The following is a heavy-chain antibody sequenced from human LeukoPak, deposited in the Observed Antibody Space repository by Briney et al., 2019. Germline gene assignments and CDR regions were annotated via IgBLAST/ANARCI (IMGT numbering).Heavy chain of an antibody. CDR2: IYYSGST. D-gene: IGHD3-22*01. CDR3: AREKVGYYYDSSGSHLDY. CDR1: GGSISSGDYY. Sequence: PSQTLSLTCTVSGGSISSGDYYWSWIRQPPGKGLEWIGYIYYSGSTYYNPSLKSRVTISVDTPKNQFSLKLSSVTAADTAVYYCAREKVGYYYDSSGSHLDYWGQGTLVTVSS. V-gene: IGHV4-30-4*01. J-gene: IGHJ4*02.